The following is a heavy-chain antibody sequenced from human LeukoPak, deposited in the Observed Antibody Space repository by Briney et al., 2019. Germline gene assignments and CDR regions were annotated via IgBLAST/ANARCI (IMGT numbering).Heavy chain of an antibody. CDR2: LGGGGVDT. CDR3: AKSVVTAIPYYFDY. V-gene: IGHV3-23*01. D-gene: IGHD2-21*02. Sequence: GGSLRLSCAASGFTFSTYAMSWVRQAPGKGLEWVSTLGGGGVDTYYADSVKGRFTISRDNSKNTLYLQMNSLRAEDTAVYYCAKSVVTAIPYYFDYWGQGTLVTVSS. J-gene: IGHJ4*02. CDR1: GFTFSTYA.